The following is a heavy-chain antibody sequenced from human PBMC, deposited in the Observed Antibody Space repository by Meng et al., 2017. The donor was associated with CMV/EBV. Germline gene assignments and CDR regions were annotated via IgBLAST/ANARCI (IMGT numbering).Heavy chain of an antibody. Sequence: SGLTVSRNYMSWVRQAPGKGLEWVSVIYSGGSTYYADSVKGRFTISRDNSKNTLYLQMNSLRAEDTAVYYCASTPLLWFGEFDEFDYWGQGTLVTVSS. V-gene: IGHV3-66*02. J-gene: IGHJ4*02. CDR3: ASTPLLWFGEFDEFDY. CDR2: IYSGGST. D-gene: IGHD3-10*01. CDR1: GLTVSRNY.